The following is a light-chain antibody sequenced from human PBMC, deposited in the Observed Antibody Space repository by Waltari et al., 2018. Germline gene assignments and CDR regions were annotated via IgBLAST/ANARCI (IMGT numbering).Light chain of an antibody. CDR2: DVS. CDR3: SAYTATDTYV. Sequence: SALTQPASMSGSPGQSITISSTGTRSDIGLFDYVSWYQQHPGKAPKLIISDVSQRPSGVTARFSGSKSGYTASLTISGLQTEDEADYYCSAYTATDTYVFGSGNTVTVL. CDR1: RSDIGLFDY. J-gene: IGLJ1*01. V-gene: IGLV2-14*03.